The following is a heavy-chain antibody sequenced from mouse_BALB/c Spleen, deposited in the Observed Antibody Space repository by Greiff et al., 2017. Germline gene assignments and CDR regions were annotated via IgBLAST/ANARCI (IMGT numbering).Heavy chain of an antibody. J-gene: IGHJ2*01. Sequence: EVQVVESGGDLVKPGGSLKLSCAASGFTFSSYGMSWVRQTPDKRLEWVATISSGGSYTYYPDSVKGRFTISRDNAKNTLYLQMSSLKSEDTAMYYCARQNYYGSPDWFDYWGQGTTLTVSS. D-gene: IGHD1-1*01. V-gene: IGHV5-6*01. CDR2: ISSGGSYT. CDR1: GFTFSSYG. CDR3: ARQNYYGSPDWFDY.